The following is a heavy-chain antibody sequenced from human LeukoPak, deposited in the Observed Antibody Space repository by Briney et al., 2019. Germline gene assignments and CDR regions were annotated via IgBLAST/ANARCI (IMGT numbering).Heavy chain of an antibody. CDR2: IHPNSGDT. J-gene: IGHJ4*02. Sequence: ASVKVSCKASGYTFTGYYMHWVRQAPGQGLEWMGWIHPNSGDTNYAQKFQGRVTMTRDTSISTAYMEVSSLGSEDTAVYYCARDCSGGSCYGEYWGQGTLVIVSS. CDR1: GYTFTGYY. V-gene: IGHV1-2*02. CDR3: ARDCSGGSCYGEY. D-gene: IGHD2-15*01.